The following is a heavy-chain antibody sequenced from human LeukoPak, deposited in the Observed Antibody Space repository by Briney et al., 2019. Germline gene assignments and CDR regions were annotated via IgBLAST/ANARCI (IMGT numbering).Heavy chain of an antibody. Sequence: ASVKVSCKASGFTFTGYYMHWVRQAPGQGLEWMGWINPNSGGTNYAQKFQGRVTMTRDTSISTAYMELSRLRSDDTAVYYCARVQYSSSFRRFDYWGQGTLVTVSS. D-gene: IGHD6-6*01. V-gene: IGHV1-2*02. CDR1: GFTFTGYY. CDR2: INPNSGGT. CDR3: ARVQYSSSFRRFDY. J-gene: IGHJ4*02.